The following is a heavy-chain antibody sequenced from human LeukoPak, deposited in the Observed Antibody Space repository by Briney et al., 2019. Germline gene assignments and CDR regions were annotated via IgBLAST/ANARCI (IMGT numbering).Heavy chain of an antibody. D-gene: IGHD2-15*01. V-gene: IGHV1-18*01. CDR3: ARDDLDCSGGTCYPDNY. CDR2: ISAYNGNT. Sequence: GASVTVSCKASGYTFTTYGITWVRQAPGQGLEWMGWISAYNGNTNYAQKFQGRVTMTTDTSTSTAYMELRNLRSDDTAFYYCARDDLDCSGGTCYPDNYWGQGTLVAVSS. J-gene: IGHJ4*02. CDR1: GYTFTTYG.